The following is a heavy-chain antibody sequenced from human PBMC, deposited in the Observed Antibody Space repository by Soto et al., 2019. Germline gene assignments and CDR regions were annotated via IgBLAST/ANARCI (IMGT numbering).Heavy chain of an antibody. Sequence: EVQLLESGGGLVQPGGSLRLSCAASGFTFTNYAMSWVRQAPGKGLEWVSALSGSGYSTYYADSVRGRFTISRDNSKNTLYLQMNSLRAEETAVYYCAKMDFGTVDYWGQGTLVTVSS. V-gene: IGHV3-23*01. J-gene: IGHJ4*02. CDR2: LSGSGYST. D-gene: IGHD3-3*01. CDR3: AKMDFGTVDY. CDR1: GFTFTNYA.